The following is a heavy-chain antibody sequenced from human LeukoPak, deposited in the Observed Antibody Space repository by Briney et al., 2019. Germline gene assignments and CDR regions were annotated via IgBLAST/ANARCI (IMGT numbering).Heavy chain of an antibody. CDR3: ARGYSSGWYPLLDD. J-gene: IGHJ4*02. CDR2: INHSGST. Sequence: PSETLSLTCAVYGGSFSGYYWSWIRQPPGKGLEWIGEINHSGSTNYNPSLKSRVTISVDTSKNQFSLKLSSVTAADTAVYYCARGYSSGWYPLLDDWGQGTLVTVS. V-gene: IGHV4-34*01. CDR1: GGSFSGYY. D-gene: IGHD6-19*01.